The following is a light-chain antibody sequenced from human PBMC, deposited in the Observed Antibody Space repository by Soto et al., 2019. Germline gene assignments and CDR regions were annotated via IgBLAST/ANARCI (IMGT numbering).Light chain of an antibody. V-gene: IGLV2-14*01. Sequence: QSALTQPASVSGSPGQSITISCTGTSSDVGDYNYVSWYQQHPGKAPKLIIYEVSHRLSGVSNRFSGSKSGHTASLTISGVQDEDEADYYCSSYISNSIVVFGGGTKLTVL. CDR2: EVS. CDR1: SSDVGDYNY. CDR3: SSYISNSIVV. J-gene: IGLJ2*01.